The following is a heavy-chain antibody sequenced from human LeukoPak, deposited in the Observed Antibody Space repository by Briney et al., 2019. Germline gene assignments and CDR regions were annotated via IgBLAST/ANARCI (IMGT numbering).Heavy chain of an antibody. D-gene: IGHD3-16*01. CDR1: GGSIRSYY. CDR3: ARDDYSTRFDP. J-gene: IGHJ5*02. CDR2: IYHSGSA. V-gene: IGHV4-38-2*02. Sequence: SDTLSLTCTVSGGSIRSYYWSWIRQPPGKGLEWIGSIYHSGSAYYNPSLKSRVTISVDTSKNQFSLKLSSVTAADTAVYYCARDDYSTRFDPWGQGTLVTVSS.